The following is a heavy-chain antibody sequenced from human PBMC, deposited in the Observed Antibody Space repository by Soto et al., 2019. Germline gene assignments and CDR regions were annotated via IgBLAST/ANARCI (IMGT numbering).Heavy chain of an antibody. V-gene: IGHV4-4*02. J-gene: IGHJ4*02. CDR2: IYHSGST. CDR1: SGSISSSNW. Sequence: QVQLQESGPGLVKPSGTLSLTCAVSSGSISSSNWWSWVRQPPGKGLEWIGEIYHSGSTNYNPSLKSRVPKSVDKSKYQFSLQLSSVTAADTAVYYCAGYYSGYDGWGRFDYWCQGTLVTVSS. D-gene: IGHD5-12*01. CDR3: AGYYSGYDGWGRFDY.